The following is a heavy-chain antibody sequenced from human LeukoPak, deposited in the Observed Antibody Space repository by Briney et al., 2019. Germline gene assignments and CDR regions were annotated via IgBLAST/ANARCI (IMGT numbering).Heavy chain of an antibody. V-gene: IGHV3-11*01. CDR2: ISSSGSTI. CDR1: GFTFSDYY. J-gene: IGHJ4*02. D-gene: IGHD2-15*01. CDR3: AKDIANYPERDY. Sequence: AGGSLRLSCAASGFTFSDYYMSWIRQAPGKGLEWVSYISSSGSTIYYADSVKGRFTISRDNAKNSLYLQMNSLRAEDTAVYYCAKDIANYPERDYWGQGTLVTVSS.